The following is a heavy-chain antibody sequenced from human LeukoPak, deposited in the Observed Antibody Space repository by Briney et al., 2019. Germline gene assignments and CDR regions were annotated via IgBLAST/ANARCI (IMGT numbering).Heavy chain of an antibody. V-gene: IGHV3-7*01. J-gene: IGHJ4*02. Sequence: GGSLRLSCAASGFIFSKYWMTWVRQPPGKGLEWVANIKGDGSEDEYVDSVKGRFTISRDNAQNSLFLQMDNLRGEDTAVYYCARDMAIYTNYGAYWGQGTLVTVSS. CDR3: ARDMAIYTNYGAY. CDR1: GFIFSKYW. CDR2: IKGDGSED. D-gene: IGHD4-17*01.